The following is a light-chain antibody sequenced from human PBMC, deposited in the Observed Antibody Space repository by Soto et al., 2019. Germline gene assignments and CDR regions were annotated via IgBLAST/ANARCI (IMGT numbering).Light chain of an antibody. CDR1: SSDVGGYDY. J-gene: IGLJ3*02. CDR3: SSGKNTGINGV. V-gene: IGLV2-14*01. CDR2: DVT. Sequence: QSALTQPASVSGSPGQSITISCTGTSSDVGGYDYVSWYQQNPGTAPKLLISDVTDRASGVSHRFSGSKSGTTATLTISVLQADDEADDYCSSGKNTGINGVFGGGTKLTVL.